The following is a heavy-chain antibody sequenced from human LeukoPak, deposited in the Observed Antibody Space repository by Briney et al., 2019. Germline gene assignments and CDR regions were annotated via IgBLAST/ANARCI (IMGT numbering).Heavy chain of an antibody. V-gene: IGHV4-39*01. CDR1: GGSISSSSYY. J-gene: IGHJ4*02. CDR2: IYYSGST. D-gene: IGHD5-24*01. CDR3: ARRRRRGGYNYLFDY. Sequence: PSETLSLTCTVSGGSISSSSYYWGWIRQPPGKGLEWFGSIYYSGSTYYNPSLKSRVTISVDTSKNQFSLKLSSVTAADTAVYYCARRRRRGGYNYLFDYWGQGTLVTVSS.